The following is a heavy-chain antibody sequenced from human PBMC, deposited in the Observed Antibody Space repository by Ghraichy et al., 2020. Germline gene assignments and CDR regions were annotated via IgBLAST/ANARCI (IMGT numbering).Heavy chain of an antibody. CDR1: GGSFSGYY. V-gene: IGHV4-34*01. Sequence: SETLSLTCAVYGGSFSGYYWSWIRQPPGKGLEWIGEINHSGSTNYNPSLKSRVTISVDTSKNQFSLKLSSVTAADTAVYYCARDPGAPTRPEGWFDPWGQGTLVTVSS. D-gene: IGHD6-6*01. J-gene: IGHJ5*02. CDR3: ARDPGAPTRPEGWFDP. CDR2: INHSGST.